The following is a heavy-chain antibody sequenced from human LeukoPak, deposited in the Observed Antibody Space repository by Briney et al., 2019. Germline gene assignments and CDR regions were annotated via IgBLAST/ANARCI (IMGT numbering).Heavy chain of an antibody. D-gene: IGHD6-13*01. CDR1: GFTFDEYA. V-gene: IGHV3-9*01. J-gene: IGHJ5*01. CDR2: ISWNSGTI. Sequence: GRSLRLSCAASGFTFDEYAMHWVRQAPGKGLERVSGISWNSGTIGYADSVKGRFIISRDNGKNSLYLQMNSLRTEDTALYHCTKGVYYNSWYRGFDSWGQGTLVTVSS. CDR3: TKGVYYNSWYRGFDS.